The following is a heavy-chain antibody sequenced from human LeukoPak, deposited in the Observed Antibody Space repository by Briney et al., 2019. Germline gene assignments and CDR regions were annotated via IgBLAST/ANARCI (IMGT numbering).Heavy chain of an antibody. Sequence: GGSLRLSCAASGFTFSSYSMNWVRQAPGKGLEWVSSISSSSSYIYYADSVKGRFTISRDNAKNSLYLQMNSLRAEDTAVYYCARDQSIAVAGTGGYWGQGTLVTVSS. CDR3: ARDQSIAVAGTGGY. J-gene: IGHJ4*02. CDR2: ISSSSSYI. D-gene: IGHD6-19*01. CDR1: GFTFSSYS. V-gene: IGHV3-21*01.